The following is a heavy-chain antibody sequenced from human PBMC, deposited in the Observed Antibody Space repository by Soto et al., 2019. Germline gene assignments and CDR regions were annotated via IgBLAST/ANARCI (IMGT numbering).Heavy chain of an antibody. Sequence: GASVKVSCKASGGTFSSYAISWVRQAPGQGLEWMGGIIPIFGTANYAQKFQGRVTITADKSTSTAYMELSSLRAEDTAVYYCAGDRPQEKRLPGYWGQGTLVTVSS. CDR3: AGDRPQEKRLPGY. CDR1: GGTFSSYA. J-gene: IGHJ4*02. CDR2: IIPIFGTA. D-gene: IGHD3-16*01. V-gene: IGHV1-69*06.